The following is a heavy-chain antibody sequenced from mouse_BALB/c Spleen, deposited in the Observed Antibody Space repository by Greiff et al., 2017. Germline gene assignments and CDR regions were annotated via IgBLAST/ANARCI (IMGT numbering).Heavy chain of an antibody. Sequence: QVQLQQSGAELVRPGSSVKISCKASGYAFSSYWMNWVKQRPGQGLEWIGQIYPGDGDTNYNGKFKGKATLTADKSSSTAYMQLSSLTSEDSAVYFCARGYGYGFFDYWGQGTTLTVSS. CDR3: ARGYGYGFFDY. CDR1: GYAFSSYW. V-gene: IGHV1-80*01. D-gene: IGHD2-2*01. J-gene: IGHJ2*01. CDR2: IYPGDGDT.